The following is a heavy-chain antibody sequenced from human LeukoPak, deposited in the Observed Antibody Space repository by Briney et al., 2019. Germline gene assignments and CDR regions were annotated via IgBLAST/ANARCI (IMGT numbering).Heavy chain of an antibody. Sequence: GASVKVSCTASGYTFTSYGISWVRQAPGQGLEWMGWISAYNGNTNYAQKLQGRVTMTTDTSTSTAYMELRSLRSDDTAVYYCARDQDFWSGYYYYGMDVWGQGTTVTVSS. D-gene: IGHD3-3*01. CDR2: ISAYNGNT. V-gene: IGHV1-18*01. CDR3: ARDQDFWSGYYYYGMDV. J-gene: IGHJ6*02. CDR1: GYTFTSYG.